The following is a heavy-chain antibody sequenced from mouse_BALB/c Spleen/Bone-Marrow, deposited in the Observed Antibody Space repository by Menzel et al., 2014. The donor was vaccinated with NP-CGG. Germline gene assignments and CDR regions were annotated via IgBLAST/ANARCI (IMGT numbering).Heavy chain of an antibody. CDR2: INTNGGEI. D-gene: IGHD2-4*01. J-gene: IGHJ3*01. CDR3: ARGDDYVSWFAY. V-gene: IGHV5-6-3*01. Sequence: EVQRVESGGGLVQPGGSLKLSCAASGFTFSNYGMSWGSQTPDKRLEFVATINTNGGEIYYPDSVKGRFTISRDNAKNTLYLQMRSLKSEDTAMYYCARGDDYVSWFAYWGQGTLVTVSA. CDR1: GFTFSNYG.